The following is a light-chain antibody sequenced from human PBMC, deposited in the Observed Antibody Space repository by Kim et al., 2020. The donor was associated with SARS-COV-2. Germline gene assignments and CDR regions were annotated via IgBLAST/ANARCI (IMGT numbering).Light chain of an antibody. CDR2: DVS. CDR3: SSYTTSTTRV. Sequence: QSALTQPASVSGSPGQSITISCTGTSSDVGGYNYVSWYQQHPGKAPKLMIYDVSNRLSGVSNRFSGSKSGNTASQTISGLQTEDEADYYCSSYTTSTTRVFGGGTQLTVL. CDR1: SSDVGGYNY. V-gene: IGLV2-14*03. J-gene: IGLJ2*01.